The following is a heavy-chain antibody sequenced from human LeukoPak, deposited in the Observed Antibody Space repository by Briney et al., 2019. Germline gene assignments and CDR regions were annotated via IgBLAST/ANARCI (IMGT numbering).Heavy chain of an antibody. V-gene: IGHV3-23*01. CDR2: ISGSGGNT. CDR1: GFTFSSYA. J-gene: IGHJ1*01. Sequence: GGSLRLSCAASGFTFSSYAMSWVRQAPGKGLEWVLAISGSGGNTYYADSVKGRFTLSRDNSKNTLFLQMNSLRAEDTAVYYCARGSDSSGWYIYFQHWGQGTLVTVSS. D-gene: IGHD6-19*01. CDR3: ARGSDSSGWYIYFQH.